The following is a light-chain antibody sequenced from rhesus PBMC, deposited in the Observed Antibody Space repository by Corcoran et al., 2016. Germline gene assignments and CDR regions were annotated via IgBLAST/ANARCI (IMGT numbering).Light chain of an antibody. CDR2: TAS. CDR3: LQHKSYPRT. CDR1: QDISRY. J-gene: IGKJ1*01. V-gene: IGKV1-28*02. Sequence: GDTVTITCRASQDISRYLNWYQQKPGKAPKILIYTASNLETGVPSRFSGRGPGTEFTLTISNLQPEDFAAYYWLQHKSYPRTFGQGTKVEIK.